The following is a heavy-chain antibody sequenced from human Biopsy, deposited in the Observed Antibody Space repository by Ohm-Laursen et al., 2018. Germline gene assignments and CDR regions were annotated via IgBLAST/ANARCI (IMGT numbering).Heavy chain of an antibody. J-gene: IGHJ4*02. V-gene: IGHV4-59*01. D-gene: IGHD6-19*01. CDR2: ISNRGST. Sequence: GTLSLTCTVSGGSISSDYWSWIRQSPGKGLEWIGYISNRGSTNYNPSLRGRVTISVDMPKNQFSLKLSSVTAADTAIYYCARGMRSSGWPYFDSWGQGTLVTVSS. CDR3: ARGMRSSGWPYFDS. CDR1: GGSISSDY.